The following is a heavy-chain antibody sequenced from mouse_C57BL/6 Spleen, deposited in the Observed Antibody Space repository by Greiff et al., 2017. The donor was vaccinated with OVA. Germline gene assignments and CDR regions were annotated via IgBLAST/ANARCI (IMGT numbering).Heavy chain of an antibody. CDR2: IDPSDSET. D-gene: IGHD2-4*01. Sequence: VKLQQPGAELVRPGSSVKLSCKASGYTFTSYWMHWVKQRPIQGLEWIGNIDPSDSETHYNQKFKDKATLTVDKSSSTAYMQLSSLTSEDSAVYYCARKIYYDYEGYFDVWGTGTTVTVSS. CDR1: GYTFTSYW. CDR3: ARKIYYDYEGYFDV. V-gene: IGHV1-52*01. J-gene: IGHJ1*03.